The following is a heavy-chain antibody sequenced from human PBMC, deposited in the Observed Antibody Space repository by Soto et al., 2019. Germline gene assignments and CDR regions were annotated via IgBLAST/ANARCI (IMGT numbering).Heavy chain of an antibody. J-gene: IGHJ3*02. Sequence: XVQLQESGXXXXKPSGTLSLTCAVSGGSISSSNWWSWVRQPPGKGLEWIGEIYHSGSTNHNPSHKSRTTITVDKSKNPLYPTKSSANTADTAVYYYARVPALYDYVRESYRLHAFDIWGQGTMVTVSS. CDR3: ARVPALYDYVRESYRLHAFDI. CDR2: IYHSGST. V-gene: IGHV4-4*02. D-gene: IGHD3-16*02. CDR1: GGSISSSNW.